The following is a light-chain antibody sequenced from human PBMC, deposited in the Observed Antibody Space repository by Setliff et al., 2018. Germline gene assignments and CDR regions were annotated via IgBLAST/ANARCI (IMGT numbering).Light chain of an antibody. CDR1: NSDVGGYSY. CDR2: EVF. V-gene: IGLV2-8*01. CDR3: SSYGGDNNSV. J-gene: IGLJ1*01. Sequence: QSVLAQPPSASGSPGQSVTISCTGTNSDVGGYSYVSWYQQRPGKAPKLLIYEVFKRPSGVPDRFSGSKSGNTASLTVSGLQAEDEADYYCSSYGGDNNSVFGTGTKVTVL.